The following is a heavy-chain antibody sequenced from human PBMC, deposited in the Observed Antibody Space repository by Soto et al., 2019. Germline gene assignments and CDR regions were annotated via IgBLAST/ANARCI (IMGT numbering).Heavy chain of an antibody. V-gene: IGHV1-2*02. Sequence: QVQLVQSGAEVKKPGASVTASCEASGYIFTDYYLHWVRQAPGQGLEYRGWIIPNTGGTKYAQKFQGSVTTTMGTVLLYWLTYDDTAMYYCARSLSTIGARLDYWGQGPQVAVSS. D-gene: IGHD6-6*01. J-gene: IGHJ4*02. CDR2: IIPNTGGT. CDR3: ARSLSTIGARLDY. CDR1: GYIFTDYY.